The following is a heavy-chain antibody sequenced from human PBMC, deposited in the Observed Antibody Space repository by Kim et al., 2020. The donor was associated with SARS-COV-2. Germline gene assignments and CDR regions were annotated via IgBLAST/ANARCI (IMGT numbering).Heavy chain of an antibody. CDR1: GGSISSYY. J-gene: IGHJ6*02. CDR2: MYYRGGT. D-gene: IGHD1-7*01. Sequence: SETLSLTCTVFGGSISSYYWSWIRQPPGKGLEWIGYMYYRGGTNYNPSLKSRVTISVDMSQNQFSLRLTSVTAADTAVYYCARGSDNWNSEGYEDVGG. V-gene: IGHV4-59*01. CDR3: ARGSDNWNSEGYEDV.